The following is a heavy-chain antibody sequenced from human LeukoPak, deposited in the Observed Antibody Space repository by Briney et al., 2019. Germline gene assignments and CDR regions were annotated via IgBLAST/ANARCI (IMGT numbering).Heavy chain of an antibody. V-gene: IGHV1-69*04. J-gene: IGHJ5*02. CDR3: ARDVTYCSGGSCYGWFDP. D-gene: IGHD2-15*01. Sequence: SVKVSCKASGGNFSSYAISWVRQAPGQGLEWMGRIIPILGIANYAQKFQGRVTITADKSTSTAYMELSSLRSEDTAVYYCARDVTYCSGGSCYGWFDPWGQGTLVTVSS. CDR1: GGNFSSYA. CDR2: IIPILGIA.